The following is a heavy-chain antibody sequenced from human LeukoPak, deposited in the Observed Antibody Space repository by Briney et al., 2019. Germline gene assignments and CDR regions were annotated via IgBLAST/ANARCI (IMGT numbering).Heavy chain of an antibody. D-gene: IGHD6-13*01. CDR2: IYYSGST. V-gene: IGHV4-59*08. J-gene: IGHJ4*02. Sequence: SETLSLTCTVSGGSISSYYWSWIRQPPGKGLEWIGYIYYSGSTNYNPSLKSRVTISVDTSKNQFSLKLSSVTAADTAVYYCARHSFRYSSSWYVYYFDYWGQGTLVTVSS. CDR3: ARHSFRYSSSWYVYYFDY. CDR1: GGSISSYY.